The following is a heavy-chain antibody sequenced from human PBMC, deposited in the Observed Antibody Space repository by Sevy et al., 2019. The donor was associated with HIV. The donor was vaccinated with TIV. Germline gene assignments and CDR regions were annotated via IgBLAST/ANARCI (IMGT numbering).Heavy chain of an antibody. CDR3: ASTWGSGGY. D-gene: IGHD7-27*01. CDR2: INSDGSST. CDR1: GFTFCSYS. V-gene: IGHV3-74*01. Sequence: GGSLRLSCAASGFTFCSYSMNWVRQAPGKGLEWVSRINSDGSSTSYADSVKGRFTISRDNAKNTLYLQMNSLRAEDTAVYYCASTWGSGGYWGQGTLVTVSS. J-gene: IGHJ4*02.